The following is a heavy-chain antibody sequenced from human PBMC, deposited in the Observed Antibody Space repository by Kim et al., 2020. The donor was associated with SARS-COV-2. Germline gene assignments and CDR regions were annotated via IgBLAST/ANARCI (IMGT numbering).Heavy chain of an antibody. CDR2: IYTSGST. V-gene: IGHV4-4*07. J-gene: IGHJ2*01. CDR1: GGSISSNY. D-gene: IGHD3-22*01. Sequence: SETLSLTCTVSGGSISSNYWSWIRQPAGKGLEWIGRIYTSGSTNYNPSLKRRVTLSVDTSKNQFSLKLGSVTAADTAVSYCARDLGNDSSGYYNPVYFDLWGRGTLVTVSS. CDR3: ARDLGNDSSGYYNPVYFDL.